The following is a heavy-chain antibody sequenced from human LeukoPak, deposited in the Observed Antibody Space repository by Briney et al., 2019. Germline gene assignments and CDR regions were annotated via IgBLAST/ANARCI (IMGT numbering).Heavy chain of an antibody. V-gene: IGHV4-39*07. D-gene: IGHD1-1*01. CDR1: GGSISSSSYY. J-gene: IGHJ4*02. CDR3: ARDRGAWNDDGFDY. Sequence: NPSETLSLTCTVSGGSISSSSYYWGWIRQPPGKGLEWIGEINHSGSTNYNPSLKSRVTMSVDTSKNQFSLKLSSVTAADTAVYYCARDRGAWNDDGFDYWGQGTLVTVSS. CDR2: INHSGST.